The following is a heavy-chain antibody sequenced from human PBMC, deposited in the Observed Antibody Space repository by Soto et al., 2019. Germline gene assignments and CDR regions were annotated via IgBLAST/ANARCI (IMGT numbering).Heavy chain of an antibody. CDR2: ISGSGGST. CDR1: GFTFSSYA. V-gene: IGHV3-23*01. J-gene: IGHJ6*02. CDR3: AKDLRFLEWLYYYYGMDV. Sequence: GSLRLSCAASGFTFSSYAMSWVRQAPGKGLEWVSAISGSGGSTYYADSVKGRFTISRDNSKNTLYLQMNSLRAEDTAVYYCAKDLRFLEWLYYYYGMDVWGQGTTVTVSS. D-gene: IGHD3-3*01.